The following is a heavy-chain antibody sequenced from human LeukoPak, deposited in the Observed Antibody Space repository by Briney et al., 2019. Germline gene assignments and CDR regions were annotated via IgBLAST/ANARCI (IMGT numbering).Heavy chain of an antibody. CDR2: IYYSGST. CDR1: GGSISSSSYY. J-gene: IGHJ4*02. D-gene: IGHD4-11*01. V-gene: IGHV4-39*07. Sequence: SETLSLTCTVSGGSISSSSYYWGWIRQPPGKGLEWIGGIYYSGSTYYNPSLKSRVTISVDTSKNQFSLKLSSVTAADTAVYYCATVNPVTTNYWGQGTLVTVSS. CDR3: ATVNPVTTNY.